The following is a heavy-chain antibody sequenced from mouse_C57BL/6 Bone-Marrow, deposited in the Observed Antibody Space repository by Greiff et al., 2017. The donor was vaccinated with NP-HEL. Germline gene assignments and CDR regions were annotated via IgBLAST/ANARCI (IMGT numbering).Heavy chain of an antibody. CDR1: GFTFSSYA. CDR2: ISDGGSYT. D-gene: IGHD2-1*01. Sequence: EVKLVESGGGLVKPGGSLKLSCAASGFTFSSYAMSWVRQTPEKRLEWVATISDGGSYTYYPDNVKGRFTISRDNANNNLYLQMSHLKSEDTAMYYCAREDGNYGYWGQGTTLTVSS. J-gene: IGHJ2*01. V-gene: IGHV5-4*01. CDR3: AREDGNYGY.